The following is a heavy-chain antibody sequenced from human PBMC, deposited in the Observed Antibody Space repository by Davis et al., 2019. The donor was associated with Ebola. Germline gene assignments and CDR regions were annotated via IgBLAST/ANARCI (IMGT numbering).Heavy chain of an antibody. CDR3: AKSGSGWYFLDY. V-gene: IGHV3-23*01. D-gene: IGHD6-19*01. Sequence: GESLKISCAASGFTFDDYAMHWVRQAPGKGLEWVSGISGSGVSTYYADSVKGRFTISRDNSKNTLYLQMNSLRAEDTAVYYCAKSGSGWYFLDYWGQGTLVTVAS. CDR2: ISGSGVST. J-gene: IGHJ4*02. CDR1: GFTFDDYA.